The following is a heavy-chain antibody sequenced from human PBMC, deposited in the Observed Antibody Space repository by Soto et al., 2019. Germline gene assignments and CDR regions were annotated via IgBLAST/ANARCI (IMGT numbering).Heavy chain of an antibody. CDR3: ARITGGYYYYYLDV. CDR2: IYYSGST. Sequence: QLQLQESGPGLVKPSETLSLTCTVSGGSISSSSYYWGWIRQPPGKGLEWIGSIYYSGSTYYNPSLKRRVTISVATSKNQFSLKLSSVTAADTAVYYCARITGGYYYYYLDVWGKGTTVSVSS. CDR1: GGSISSSSYY. D-gene: IGHD1-20*01. V-gene: IGHV4-39*01. J-gene: IGHJ6*03.